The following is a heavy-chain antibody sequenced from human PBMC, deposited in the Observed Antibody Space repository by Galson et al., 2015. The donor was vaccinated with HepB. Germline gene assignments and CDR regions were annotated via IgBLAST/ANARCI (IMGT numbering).Heavy chain of an antibody. CDR3: ARRAMTAYGY. D-gene: IGHD3-9*01. J-gene: IGHJ4*02. CDR1: GFTFSAYS. V-gene: IGHV3-48*02. CDR2: ISSTSSNTV. Sequence: SLRLSCAASGFTFSAYSMNWVRQAPGKGLEWVSYISSTSSNTVHYAESVKGRFTISRDNAKNSLYLQMNSLRDEDTAVYYCARRAMTAYGYWGQGTPVTVSS.